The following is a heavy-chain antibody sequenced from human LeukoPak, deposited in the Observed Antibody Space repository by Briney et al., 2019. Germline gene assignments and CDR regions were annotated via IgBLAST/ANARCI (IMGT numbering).Heavy chain of an antibody. CDR1: GGSFSGYY. CDR2: INHSGST. J-gene: IGHJ6*02. CDR3: ARRPSITIFGVVITDYYYYGMDV. V-gene: IGHV4-34*01. Sequence: PSETLSLTCAVYGGSFSGYYWSWIRQPPGKGLEWIGEINHSGSTNYNPSLKSRVTISVDASKNQFSLKLSSVTAADTAVYYCARRPSITIFGVVITDYYYYGMDVWGQGTTVTVSS. D-gene: IGHD3-3*01.